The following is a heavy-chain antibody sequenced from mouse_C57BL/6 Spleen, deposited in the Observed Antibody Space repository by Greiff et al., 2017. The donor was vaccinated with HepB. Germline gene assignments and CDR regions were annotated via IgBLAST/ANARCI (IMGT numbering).Heavy chain of an antibody. CDR1: GYTFTDYN. V-gene: IGHV1-18*01. Sequence: DVKLQESGPELVKPGASVKIPCKASGYTFTDYNMDWVKQSHGKSLEWIGDINPNNGGTIYNQKFKGKATLTVDKSSSTAYMELRSLTSEDTAVYYCARPYLYYYGSSYGWFAYWGQGTLVTVSA. CDR2: INPNNGGT. J-gene: IGHJ3*01. CDR3: ARPYLYYYGSSYGWFAY. D-gene: IGHD1-1*01.